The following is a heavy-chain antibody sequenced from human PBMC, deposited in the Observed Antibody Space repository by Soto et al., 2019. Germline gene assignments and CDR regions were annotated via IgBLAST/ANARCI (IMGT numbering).Heavy chain of an antibody. CDR3: ARGWFLEWYYFDY. J-gene: IGHJ4*02. Sequence: GGSLRLSCAASGFTFSDHYMDWVRQAPGKGLEWVGRTRNKAKSYTTEYAASVKGRFTISRDDSKNSLYLQMNSLKTEDTAVYYCARGWFLEWYYFDYWGQGTLVTVSS. D-gene: IGHD3-3*01. CDR1: GFTFSDHY. CDR2: TRNKAKSYTT. V-gene: IGHV3-72*01.